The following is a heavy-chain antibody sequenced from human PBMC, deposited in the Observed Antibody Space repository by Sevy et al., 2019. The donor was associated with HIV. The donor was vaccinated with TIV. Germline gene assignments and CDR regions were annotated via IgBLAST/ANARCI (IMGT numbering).Heavy chain of an antibody. CDR2: ISSSSSYI. V-gene: IGHV3-21*01. J-gene: IGHJ4*02. D-gene: IGHD6-6*01. CDR1: GFTFSSYS. CDR3: ARGVDSSSEYYFDY. Sequence: GGSLRLSCAASGFTFSSYSMNWVRQATGKGLEWVSSISSSSSYIYYADSVKGRFTISRDNAKNSLYLQMNSLRAEDTAVYYCARGVDSSSEYYFDYWGQGTLVTVSS.